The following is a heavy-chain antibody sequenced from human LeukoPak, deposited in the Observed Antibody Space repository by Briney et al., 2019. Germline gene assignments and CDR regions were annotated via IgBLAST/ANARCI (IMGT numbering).Heavy chain of an antibody. J-gene: IGHJ2*01. V-gene: IGHV3-74*01. CDR3: VTGHYDSRMYFDL. CDR1: GFTFSTYW. Sequence: GGSLRLSCGGSGFTFSTYWIHGFRQPGGKGLVGVSQIKLYWRLASYADAVKGRFTISSDNDKTTLYLQMNSMGTEATAVYYCVTGHYDSRMYFDLWGRGTLVTVSS. CDR2: IKLYWRLA. D-gene: IGHD3-16*01.